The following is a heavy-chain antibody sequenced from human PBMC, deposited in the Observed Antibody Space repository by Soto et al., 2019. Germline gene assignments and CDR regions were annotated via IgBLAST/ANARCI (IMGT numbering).Heavy chain of an antibody. CDR2: FDPEDGET. CDR3: AREYCSEGACYAADY. CDR1: GYTLTELS. V-gene: IGHV1-24*01. J-gene: IGHJ4*02. D-gene: IGHD2-15*01. Sequence: ASVKVSCKVSGYTLTELSMHWVRQAPGKGLEWMGGFDPEDGETIYAQKFQGRVTMTEDTSTDTAYMELRSLRSEDTAMYFCAREYCSEGACYAADYWGQGPLVTVSS.